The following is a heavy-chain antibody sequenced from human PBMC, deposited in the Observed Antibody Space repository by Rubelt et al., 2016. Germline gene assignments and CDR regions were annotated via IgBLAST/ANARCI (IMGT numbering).Heavy chain of an antibody. V-gene: IGHV3-23*04. CDR2: ISGSGGGT. J-gene: IGHJ4*02. CDR3: AKGRRPAATAPSYYFDY. D-gene: IGHD2-2*01. Sequence: EVQVVESGGGLVQPGGSLRVSCAASGFTFSRYAMNWVRQAPGKGLEWVAAISGSGGGTFYADSVKGRFTISRDNSKNTLYLKINSLRAKDTSVYYCAKGRRPAATAPSYYFDYWGQGTLVTVSS. CDR1: GFTFSRYA.